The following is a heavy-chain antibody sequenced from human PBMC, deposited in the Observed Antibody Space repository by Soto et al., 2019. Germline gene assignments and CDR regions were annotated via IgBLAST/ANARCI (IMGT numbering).Heavy chain of an antibody. J-gene: IGHJ4*02. Sequence: QVQLVESGGGVVQPGRSLRLSCAASGFNFGGYGMHWVRQAPGKGLEWVAITRHDGSNTYYADSERGRFTISRDNSKNTLYLQMNSLTVEDTAVYYCVRDGVGATTYFGYFDYWGQGTLITVSS. D-gene: IGHD1-26*01. CDR2: TRHDGSNT. V-gene: IGHV3-33*01. CDR3: VRDGVGATTYFGYFDY. CDR1: GFNFGGYG.